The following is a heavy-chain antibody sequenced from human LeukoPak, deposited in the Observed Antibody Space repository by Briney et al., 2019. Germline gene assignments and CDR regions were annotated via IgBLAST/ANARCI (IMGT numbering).Heavy chain of an antibody. CDR1: GFTFSSYA. CDR2: ISGSGGST. D-gene: IGHD6-13*01. V-gene: IGHV3-23*01. CDR3: AKDLGYSSSWYWTFFDY. Sequence: PGGSLRLSCAASGFTFSSYAMSWVRQAPGKGLEWVSAISGSGGSTYYADSVKGRFTISRDNSKNTLYLQMNSLRAEDTAVYYCAKDLGYSSSWYWTFFDYWGQGTLVTVSS. J-gene: IGHJ4*02.